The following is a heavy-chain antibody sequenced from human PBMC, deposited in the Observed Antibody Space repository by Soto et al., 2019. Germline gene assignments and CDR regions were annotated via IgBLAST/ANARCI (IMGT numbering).Heavy chain of an antibody. J-gene: IGHJ4*02. CDR1: GFTFSSYA. CDR3: SRVIYPVTTAAY. Sequence: GGSLRLSCAASGFTFSSYAMSWVRQAPGKGLEWVSAISGSGGSTYYADSVKGRFTISRDNSKNTLYLQMNSLRAEDTAVYYCSRVIYPVTTAAYRGQGSLVTGSS. CDR2: ISGSGGST. D-gene: IGHD4-17*01. V-gene: IGHV3-23*01.